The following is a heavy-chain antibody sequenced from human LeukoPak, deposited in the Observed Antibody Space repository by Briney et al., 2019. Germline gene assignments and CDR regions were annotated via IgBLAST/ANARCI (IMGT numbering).Heavy chain of an antibody. V-gene: IGHV1-46*01. CDR1: GYTFTSYY. CDR3: ARDYYDSSGYLPSVGYFDY. J-gene: IGHJ4*02. D-gene: IGHD3-22*01. CDR2: INPSGGST. Sequence: ASVKVSCKASGYTFTSYYIHWVRQAPGQGLQWMGIINPSGGSTNYAQKFQGRVTMTRDMSTSTVYMELSSLRSEDTAVYYCARDYYDSSGYLPSVGYFDYWGQGTLVTVSS.